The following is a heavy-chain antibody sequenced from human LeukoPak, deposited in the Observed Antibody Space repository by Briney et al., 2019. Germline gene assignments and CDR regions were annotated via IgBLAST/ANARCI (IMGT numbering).Heavy chain of an antibody. J-gene: IGHJ4*02. D-gene: IGHD2-21*02. CDR3: ARESDPGLQY. Sequence: GGSLRPSCAASGFTFSSYAMHWVRQAPGKGLEWVAVISYDGSNKYYADSVKGRFTISRDNSKNTLYLQMNSLRAEDTAVYYCARESDPGLQYWGQGTLVTVSS. CDR1: GFTFSSYA. V-gene: IGHV3-30-3*01. CDR2: ISYDGSNK.